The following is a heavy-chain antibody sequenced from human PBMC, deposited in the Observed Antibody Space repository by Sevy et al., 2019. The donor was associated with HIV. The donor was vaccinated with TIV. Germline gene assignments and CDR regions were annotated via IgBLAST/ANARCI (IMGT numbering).Heavy chain of an antibody. D-gene: IGHD6-6*01. CDR1: GFTFGDYA. CDR3: TRDLEYSGSYYFDY. CDR2: IRSKAYGGTT. V-gene: IGHV3-49*03. Sequence: GGSLRLSCTASGFTFGDYAMSWFRQAPGKGLEWVGFIRSKAYGGTTEYAASVKGRVTISRDDSKSIAYLQMNSLKTEDTAVYYCTRDLEYSGSYYFDYWGQGTLVTVSS. J-gene: IGHJ4*02.